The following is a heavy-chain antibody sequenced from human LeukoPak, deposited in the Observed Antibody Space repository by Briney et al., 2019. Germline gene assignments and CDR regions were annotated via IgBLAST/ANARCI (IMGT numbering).Heavy chain of an antibody. V-gene: IGHV4-34*01. CDR2: INHSGST. J-gene: IGHJ6*02. D-gene: IGHD3-3*01. Sequence: PSETLSLTCAVYGGSFSGYYWSWIRQPPGKGLEWIGEINHSGSTNYNPSLKSRVTISVDTSKNQFSLKLSSVTAADTAVYYCARGLRFYGMDVWGQGTTATVSS. CDR1: GGSFSGYY. CDR3: ARGLRFYGMDV.